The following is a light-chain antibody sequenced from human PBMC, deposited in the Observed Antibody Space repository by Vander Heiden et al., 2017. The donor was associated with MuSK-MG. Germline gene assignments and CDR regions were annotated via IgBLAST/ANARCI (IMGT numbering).Light chain of an antibody. CDR3: QQLNSSPYT. J-gene: IGKJ2*01. V-gene: IGKV1-9*01. Sequence: DIQLTQSPSFLSASVGDRVTITCRASQGISSYLAWYQQKPGKAPKLLIYAASTLQSGVPSRFSGSGSGTEFTLTISSLQPEDIATYYCQQLNSSPYTFGQGTKVEIK. CDR1: QGISSY. CDR2: AAS.